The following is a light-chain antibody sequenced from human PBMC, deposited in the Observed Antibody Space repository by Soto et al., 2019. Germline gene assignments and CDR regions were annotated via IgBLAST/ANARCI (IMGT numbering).Light chain of an antibody. CDR1: QSVSSN. J-gene: IGKJ4*01. CDR3: QQYNNWPAVT. Sequence: EIVMTQSPATLSVSPGERATLSCRASQSVSSNLAWYQQKPGQAPRLLIYVASTRATAIPARFSGSRSGTEFTLTISSLQSEDFAVYYCQQYNNWPAVTFGGGTQVEIK. V-gene: IGKV3-15*01. CDR2: VAS.